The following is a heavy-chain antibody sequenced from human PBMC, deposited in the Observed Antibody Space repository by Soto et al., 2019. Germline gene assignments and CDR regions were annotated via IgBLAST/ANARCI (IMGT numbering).Heavy chain of an antibody. CDR2: IYYSGST. D-gene: IGHD3-3*01. CDR1: GGSISSSNW. V-gene: IGHV4-39*01. Sequence: SETLSLTCAVSGGSISSSNWWSWVRQPPGKGLEWIGSIYYSGSTYYNPSLKSRVTISVDTSKNQFSLKLSSVTAADTAVYYCANGSPDFLRFLEWLSYFDYWGQGTLVTVSS. CDR3: ANGSPDFLRFLEWLSYFDY. J-gene: IGHJ4*02.